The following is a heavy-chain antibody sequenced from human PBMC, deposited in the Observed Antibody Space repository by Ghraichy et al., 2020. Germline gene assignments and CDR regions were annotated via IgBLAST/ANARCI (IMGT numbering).Heavy chain of an antibody. CDR1: GTSFSSYS. CDR3: STDLSTPVKHASGNHYIFAGS. CDR2: IYSTGTFM. V-gene: IGHV3-21*01. J-gene: IGHJ1*01. Sequence: GGSLRLSCAAAGTSFSSYSMNWVRQAPGKGLEWVSSIYSTGTFMIYADSVKGRFTISRDNAKNSLFLQMNSVRAEDTAVYYCSTDLSTPVKHASGNHYIFAGSWGQGTQVTVSS. D-gene: IGHD3-10*01.